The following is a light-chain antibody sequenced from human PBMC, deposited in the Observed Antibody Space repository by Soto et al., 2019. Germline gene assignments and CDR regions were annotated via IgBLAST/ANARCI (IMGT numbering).Light chain of an antibody. CDR1: SSDVGGYDY. V-gene: IGLV2-14*01. Sequence: QSALTQPASVSGPPGQSITISCTGSSSDVGGYDYVSWYQQHPGKAPKLIIYEDSNRPSGVSNRFSGSKSGNTASLTISGLLAEDEADYYCLSYTSTNTRVFGGGTKLTVL. J-gene: IGLJ3*02. CDR2: EDS. CDR3: LSYTSTNTRV.